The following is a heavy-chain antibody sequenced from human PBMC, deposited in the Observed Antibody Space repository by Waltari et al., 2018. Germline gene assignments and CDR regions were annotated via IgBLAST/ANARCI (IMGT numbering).Heavy chain of an antibody. CDR1: GYPFRNYA. CDR3: ARSKEDDIVIVPPGLDS. V-gene: IGHV7-4-1*02. Sequence: QVQLVQSESGLKKPGAAVTVCCQASGYPFRNYAITWVRQAPGQGLEWMGWINSNTENPTYAQGFSGRFVFSLDTSVNTAYLQISSLTTEDTAIYYCARSKEDDIVIVPPGLDSWGQGTLVTVSS. J-gene: IGHJ4*02. D-gene: IGHD2-2*01. CDR2: INSNTENP.